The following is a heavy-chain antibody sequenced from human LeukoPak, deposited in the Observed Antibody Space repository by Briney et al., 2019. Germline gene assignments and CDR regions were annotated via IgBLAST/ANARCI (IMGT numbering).Heavy chain of an antibody. V-gene: IGHV1-69*01. J-gene: IGHJ6*04. CDR1: GGTFSSYA. CDR3: GRDLGYCSSTSCYGYYYGMDV. Sequence: SVKVSCKASGGTFSSYAISWVRQAPGQGLEWMGGIIPIFGTANYAQKFQGRVTITADESTGTAYMELSSLRSEDTAVYYCGRDLGYCSSTSCYGYYYGMDVWGKGTTVTVSS. CDR2: IIPIFGTA. D-gene: IGHD2-2*01.